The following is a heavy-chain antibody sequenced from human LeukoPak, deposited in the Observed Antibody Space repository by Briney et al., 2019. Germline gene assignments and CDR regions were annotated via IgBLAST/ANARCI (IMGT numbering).Heavy chain of an antibody. Sequence: SETLSLTCTVSGGSISSYYWSWIRQPPGKGLEWIAYISDIGSINYNPSLKSRVTISVDTSKNQFSLKLTSVTAADTAVYYCARQWWSSSWRLVFDYWGQGTLVTVSS. CDR3: ARQWWSSSWRLVFDY. CDR2: ISDIGSI. V-gene: IGHV4-59*08. D-gene: IGHD6-13*01. CDR1: GGSISSYY. J-gene: IGHJ4*02.